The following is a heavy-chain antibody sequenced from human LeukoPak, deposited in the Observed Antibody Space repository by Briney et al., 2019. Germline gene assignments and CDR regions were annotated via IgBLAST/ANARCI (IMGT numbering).Heavy chain of an antibody. V-gene: IGHV1-69*05. CDR1: GGTFSSYA. CDR3: ATVAAAGPTQGYYGMDV. CDR2: IIPIFGTA. Sequence: GASVKVSCKASGGTFSSYAISWVRQAPGQGLEWMGGIIPIFGTANYAQKFQGRVTITTDESTSTAYMELSSLRSEDTAVYYCATVAAAGPTQGYYGMDVWGQGTTVTVSS. J-gene: IGHJ6*02. D-gene: IGHD6-13*01.